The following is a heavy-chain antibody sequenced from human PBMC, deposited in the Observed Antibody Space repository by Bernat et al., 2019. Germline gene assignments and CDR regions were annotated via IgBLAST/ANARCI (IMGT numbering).Heavy chain of an antibody. CDR2: IYYSGST. CDR1: GGSITSSSNF. Sequence: QVQLQESGPGLVKPLETLSLTCSVSGGSITSSSNFWSWVRQPPGKGLEWIGYIYYSGSTNYNPSLKSRVTISIDTSKNQFSLKLSSVTAADTALYYCARDCETGNYGYMDVWGRGTTVTVSS. D-gene: IGHD1-1*01. CDR3: ARDCETGNYGYMDV. V-gene: IGHV4-61*01. J-gene: IGHJ6*03.